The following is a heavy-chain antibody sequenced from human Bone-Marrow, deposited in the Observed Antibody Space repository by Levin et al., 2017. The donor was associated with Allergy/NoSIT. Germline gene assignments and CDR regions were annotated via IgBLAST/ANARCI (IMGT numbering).Heavy chain of an antibody. J-gene: IGHJ4*02. D-gene: IGHD3-10*01. CDR1: GFTFSNAW. V-gene: IGHV3-15*01. CDR2: IKSKTDGGTT. Sequence: GGSLRLSCAASGFTFSNAWMSWVRQAPGKGLEWVGRIKSKTDGGTTDYAAPVKGRFTISRDDSKNTLYLQMNSLKTEDTAVYYCTTTYYYGSGPFDYWGQGTQVTVSS. CDR3: TTTYYYGSGPFDY.